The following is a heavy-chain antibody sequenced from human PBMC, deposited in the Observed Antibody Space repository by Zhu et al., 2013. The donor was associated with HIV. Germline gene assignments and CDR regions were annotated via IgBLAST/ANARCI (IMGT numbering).Heavy chain of an antibody. CDR1: GYTFTSYG. Sequence: QVQLVQSGAEVKKPGASVKVSCKASGYTFTSYGISWVRQAPGQGLEWMGWISAYNGNTNYAQKLQGRVTMTTDTSTSTAYMELRSLRSDDTAVYYCARSDIMITFGGVNGGFDYWGQGTLVTVSS. CDR2: ISAYNGNT. CDR3: ARSDIMITFGGVNGGFDY. D-gene: IGHD3-16*01. V-gene: IGHV1-18*04. J-gene: IGHJ4*02.